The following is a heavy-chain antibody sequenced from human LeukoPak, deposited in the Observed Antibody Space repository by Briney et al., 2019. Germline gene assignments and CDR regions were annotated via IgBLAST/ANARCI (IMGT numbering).Heavy chain of an antibody. CDR3: ARGGGGYSWYFDL. D-gene: IGHD5-12*01. V-gene: IGHV4-31*03. Sequence: SQTLSHTCTVSGGSISSGGYYWSWIRQHPGKGLEWIGYIYYSGSTYYTPSLKNRVTISVATSKDQFSLRLSSVTAVDTAVYYCARGGGGYSWYFDLWGRGTLVTVSS. CDR2: IYYSGST. J-gene: IGHJ2*01. CDR1: GGSISSGGYY.